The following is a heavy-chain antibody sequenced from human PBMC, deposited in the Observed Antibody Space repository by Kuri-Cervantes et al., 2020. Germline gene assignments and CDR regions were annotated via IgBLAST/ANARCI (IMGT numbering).Heavy chain of an antibody. CDR3: ARRGYYYDSSGYRAYYFDY. V-gene: IGHV4-39*01. J-gene: IGHJ4*02. Sequence: GSLRLSCTVSGGSISSGDYYWSWIRQPPGKGLEWIGSIYYSGSTYYNPSLKSRVTISVDTSKNQFSLKLSSVTAADTAVYYCARRGYYYDSSGYRAYYFDYWGQGTLVTVSS. CDR2: IYYSGST. D-gene: IGHD3-22*01. CDR1: GGSISSGDYY.